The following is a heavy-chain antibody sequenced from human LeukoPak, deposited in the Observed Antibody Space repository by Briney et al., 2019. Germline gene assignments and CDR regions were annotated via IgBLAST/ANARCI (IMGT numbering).Heavy chain of an antibody. CDR3: ARASHDYGDYSHFDY. CDR1: GGSFSGYY. J-gene: IGHJ4*02. D-gene: IGHD4-17*01. CDR2: INHSGST. V-gene: IGHV4-34*01. Sequence: PSETLSLTCAVYGGSFSGYYWSWIGQPPGKGLEWIGEINHSGSTNYNPSLKSRVTISVDTSKNQFSLKLSSVTAADTAVYYCARASHDYGDYSHFDYWGQGTLVTVSS.